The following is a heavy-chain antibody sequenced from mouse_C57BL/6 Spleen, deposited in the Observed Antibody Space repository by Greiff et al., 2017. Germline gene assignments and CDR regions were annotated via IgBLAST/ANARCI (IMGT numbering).Heavy chain of an antibody. V-gene: IGHV1-54*01. CDR2: INPGSGGT. D-gene: IGHD3-1*01. CDR1: GYAFTNYL. Sequence: QVQLQQPGAELVRPGTSVKVSCKASGYAFTNYLIEWVKQRPGQGLEWIGVINPGSGGTNYNEKFKGKATLTADKSSSTAYMQLSSLTSEDSAVYFCAREQLGLPFAYWGQGTLVTVSA. J-gene: IGHJ3*01. CDR3: AREQLGLPFAY.